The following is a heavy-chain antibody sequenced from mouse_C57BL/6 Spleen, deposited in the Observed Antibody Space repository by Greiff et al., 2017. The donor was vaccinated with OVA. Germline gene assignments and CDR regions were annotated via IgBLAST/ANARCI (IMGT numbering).Heavy chain of an antibody. Sequence: QVQLQQSGAELARPGASVKLSCKASGYTFPSYGISWVKQRTGQGLEWIGEIYPRSGNTYYNEKFKGKATLTADKSSSTAYMELRSLTSEDSAVYFCGRGYYSNYEGTYYFDYWGQGTTLTVSS. CDR1: GYTFPSYG. CDR2: IYPRSGNT. CDR3: GRGYYSNYEGTYYFDY. J-gene: IGHJ2*01. D-gene: IGHD2-5*01. V-gene: IGHV1-81*01.